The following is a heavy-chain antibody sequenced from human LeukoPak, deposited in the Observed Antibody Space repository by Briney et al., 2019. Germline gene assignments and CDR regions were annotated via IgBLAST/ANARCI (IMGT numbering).Heavy chain of an antibody. D-gene: IGHD3-22*01. CDR3: ARFSYDSSGYWFDY. CDR1: GGSISSSSYY. Sequence: PSETLSLTCTVSGGSISSSSYYWGWIRQPPGKGLEWIGSIYYSGSTYYNPSPKSRVTISVDTSKNQFSLKLSSVTAADTAVYYCARFSYDSSGYWFDYWGQGTLVTVSS. CDR2: IYYSGST. J-gene: IGHJ4*02. V-gene: IGHV4-39*07.